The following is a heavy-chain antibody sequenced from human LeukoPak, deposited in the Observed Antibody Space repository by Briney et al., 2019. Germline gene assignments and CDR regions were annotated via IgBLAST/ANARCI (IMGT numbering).Heavy chain of an antibody. D-gene: IGHD3-9*01. J-gene: IGHJ4*02. V-gene: IGHV4-61*08. CDR3: VTYFVNGGGRGH. CDR1: GAPVSSGDYH. Sequence: PSETLSLTCTVSGAPVSSGDYHWSWVRQAPGKGLEWIGHNQNPSYNPSLKSRVVISIHTSRNQFSLTLNTVTAADTATYFCVTYFVNGGGRGHWGPGALVTVSS. CDR2: HNQNP.